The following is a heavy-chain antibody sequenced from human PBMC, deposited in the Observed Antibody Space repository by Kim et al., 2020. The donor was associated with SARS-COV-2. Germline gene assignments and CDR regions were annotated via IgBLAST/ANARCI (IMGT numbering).Heavy chain of an antibody. D-gene: IGHD3-10*01. CDR3: ARDPEGSGYYGMDV. V-gene: IGHV4-4*07. J-gene: IGHJ6*02. Sequence: KPSLKTPVTMSVDTSKNQFSLQLSSVTAADTAVYYCARDPEGSGYYGMDVWGQGTTVTVSS.